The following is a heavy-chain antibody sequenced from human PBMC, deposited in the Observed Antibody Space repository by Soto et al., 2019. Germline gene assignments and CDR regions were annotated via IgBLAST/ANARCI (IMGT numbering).Heavy chain of an antibody. Sequence: QEQLVQSGAEVKKPGASVKVSCKASGYTFSGYYIHWLRQAPGQGLEWMGWINPNSGGTNYAQKFQGRGTVTRDTPNSTADMELRRRTSDDTAVYYSARSLTEGYCTITGCYTRPLYGMDVWGQGTTVTVSS. V-gene: IGHV1-2*02. CDR3: ARSLTEGYCTITGCYTRPLYGMDV. J-gene: IGHJ6*02. D-gene: IGHD2-2*02. CDR2: INPNSGGT. CDR1: GYTFSGYY.